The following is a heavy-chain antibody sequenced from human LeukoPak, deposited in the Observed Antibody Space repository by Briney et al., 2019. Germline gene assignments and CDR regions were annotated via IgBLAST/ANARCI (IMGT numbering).Heavy chain of an antibody. D-gene: IGHD4/OR15-4a*01. CDR2: ISGSDSKT. CDR3: AKDAANYPFFFDY. Sequence: PGGSLRLSCAASGFTFSSYSMTWVRQAPGKGLEWVSSISGSDSKTYYADSVKGRFTISRDNAKNTVYLQMNSLRGEDTAIYHCAKDAANYPFFFDYWGQGAPVTVSS. CDR1: GFTFSSYS. J-gene: IGHJ4*02. V-gene: IGHV3-21*04.